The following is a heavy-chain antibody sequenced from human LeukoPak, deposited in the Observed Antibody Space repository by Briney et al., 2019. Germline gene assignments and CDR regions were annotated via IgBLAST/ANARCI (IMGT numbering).Heavy chain of an antibody. V-gene: IGHV4-39*07. D-gene: IGHD5-24*01. CDR3: ARERGRDGDNKPYDY. J-gene: IGHJ4*02. Sequence: PSETLSLTCTVSGGSISSSSYYWGWIRQPPGKGLEWIGTIYYSGSTYYNPSLKSRVTISVDTSKNQFSLKLRSVTAADTAVYYCARERGRDGDNKPYDYWGQGTLATVSS. CDR1: GGSISSSSYY. CDR2: IYYSGST.